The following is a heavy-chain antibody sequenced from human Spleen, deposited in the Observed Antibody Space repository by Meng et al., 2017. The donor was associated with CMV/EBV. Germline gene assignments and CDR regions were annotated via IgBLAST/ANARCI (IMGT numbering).Heavy chain of an antibody. CDR2: IIPIFGTA. V-gene: IGHV1-69*05. Sequence: SVKVSCKAPGGTFSSYVISWVRQAPGQGLEWMGGIIPIFGTANYAQKFQGRVTITTDESTSTAYMELSSLRSEDTAVYYCARDPYIVVVPAAISIQGNYYYYGMDVWGQGTTVTVSS. CDR3: ARDPYIVVVPAAISIQGNYYYYGMDV. CDR1: GGTFSSYV. D-gene: IGHD2-2*02. J-gene: IGHJ6*02.